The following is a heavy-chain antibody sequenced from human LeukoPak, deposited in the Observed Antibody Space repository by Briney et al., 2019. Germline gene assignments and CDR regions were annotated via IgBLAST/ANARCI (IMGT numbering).Heavy chain of an antibody. V-gene: IGHV4-34*01. J-gene: IGHJ4*02. CDR2: ISHSGST. D-gene: IGHD5-18*01. Sequence: SETLSLTCAVYGGSFSGYYWSWIRQPPGKGLEWIGEISHSGSTNYNPSLKSRVTISVDTSKNQFSLKLSSVTAADTAVYYCARGGGIQLWYPFDYWGQGTLVTVSS. CDR3: ARGGGIQLWYPFDY. CDR1: GGSFSGYY.